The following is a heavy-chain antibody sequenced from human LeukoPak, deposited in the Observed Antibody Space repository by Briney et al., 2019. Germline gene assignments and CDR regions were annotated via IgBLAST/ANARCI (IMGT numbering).Heavy chain of an antibody. CDR1: GFTFSSDA. CDR2: ISSSSSTI. V-gene: IGHV3-48*02. Sequence: GGALRLSCAASGFTFSSDAMHGGRQAPGKGLEWVSYISSSSSTIYYADSVKGRFTISRDNAKNSLYLQMNSLRDEDTAVYYCARDRAYYYYGMDVWGQGTTVTVSS. J-gene: IGHJ6*02. CDR3: ARDRAYYYYGMDV. D-gene: IGHD3-10*01.